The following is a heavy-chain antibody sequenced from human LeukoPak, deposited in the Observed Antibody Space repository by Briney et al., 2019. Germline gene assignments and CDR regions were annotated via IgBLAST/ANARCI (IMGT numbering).Heavy chain of an antibody. CDR1: GFTFDDYA. CDR2: ISWNSGAI. CDR3: AKGLSKSSSASYYTD. V-gene: IGHV3-9*01. J-gene: IGHJ4*02. D-gene: IGHD2-2*02. Sequence: GRSLRLSCAASGFTFDDYAMHWFRQAPGKGLEWVSGISWNSGAIGYADSVKGRFTISRDNAKNSLYLQMNSLRAEDTALYYCAKGLSKSSSASYYTDWGQGTLVTVSS.